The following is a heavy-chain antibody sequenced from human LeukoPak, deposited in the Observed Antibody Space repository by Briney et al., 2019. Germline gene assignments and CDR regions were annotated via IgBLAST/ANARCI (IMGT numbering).Heavy chain of an antibody. D-gene: IGHD3-10*01. Sequence: PSETLSLTCTVSSGSISSYYWSWIRQPAGKGLEWIGRIYTSGSTNYNPSLKSRVTMSVDTSKNQFSLKLSSVTAADTAVYYCARGSLLWFGELSQVMDVWGQGTTVTVSS. V-gene: IGHV4-4*07. J-gene: IGHJ6*02. CDR3: ARGSLLWFGELSQVMDV. CDR1: SGSISSYY. CDR2: IYTSGST.